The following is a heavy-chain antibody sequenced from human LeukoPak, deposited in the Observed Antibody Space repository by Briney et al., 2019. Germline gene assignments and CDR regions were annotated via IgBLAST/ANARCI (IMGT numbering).Heavy chain of an antibody. CDR1: GASIRSGDYY. CDR3: ARSRAARDYDFWSADGANWFDP. V-gene: IGHV4-30-4*01. Sequence: SETLSLTCTVSGASIRSGDYYWSWIRQPPGKGLEWIGYIYDSGSTYYNPSLKSRITISVDTSENRFSLKLSSVTAVDTAVYYCARSRAARDYDFWSADGANWFDPWGQGTLVTVSS. J-gene: IGHJ5*02. D-gene: IGHD3-3*01. CDR2: IYDSGST.